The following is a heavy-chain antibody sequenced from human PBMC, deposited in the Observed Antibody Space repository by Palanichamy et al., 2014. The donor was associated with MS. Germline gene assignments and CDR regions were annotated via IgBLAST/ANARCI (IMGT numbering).Heavy chain of an antibody. V-gene: IGHV3-30-3*01. D-gene: IGHD3-22*01. Sequence: QVQLVESGGGVVQPGRSLRLSCAASGFIFSSYAMHWVRQAPGKGLEWVAAISYDGSNKYYADSVKGRFTISRDNSKNTLYLQVNSLRAEDTAVYYCARDDYYDSSGYYLFWGQGTLVTVSS. J-gene: IGHJ4*02. CDR3: ARDDYYDSSGYYLF. CDR2: ISYDGSNK. CDR1: GFIFSSYA.